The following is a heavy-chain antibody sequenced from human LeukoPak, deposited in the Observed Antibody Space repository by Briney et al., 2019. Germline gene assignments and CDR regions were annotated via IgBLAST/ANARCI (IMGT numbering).Heavy chain of an antibody. D-gene: IGHD6-19*01. CDR1: GYTFTSCG. Sequence: GASVKVSCKASGYTFTSCGISWVRQAPGQGLEWMGWISAYNGNTNYAQKLQGRVTMTTDTSPSTAYMELRSLRSDDTAVYYCARAGQWLVNDWFDPWGQGTLVTVSS. V-gene: IGHV1-18*01. CDR3: ARAGQWLVNDWFDP. CDR2: ISAYNGNT. J-gene: IGHJ5*02.